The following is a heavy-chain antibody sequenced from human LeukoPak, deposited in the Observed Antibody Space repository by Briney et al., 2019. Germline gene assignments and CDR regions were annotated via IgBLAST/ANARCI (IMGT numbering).Heavy chain of an antibody. CDR1: GFTFSSYG. Sequence: PGRSLRLSCAASGFTFSSYGMHWVRQAPGKGLEWVAVIWYDGSNKYYADSVKGRFTISRDNSKNTLYLQMNSLRAEDTAVYYCARDGIAVAGFADYWGQGTLVTVSS. J-gene: IGHJ4*02. D-gene: IGHD6-19*01. CDR3: ARDGIAVAGFADY. V-gene: IGHV3-33*01. CDR2: IWYDGSNK.